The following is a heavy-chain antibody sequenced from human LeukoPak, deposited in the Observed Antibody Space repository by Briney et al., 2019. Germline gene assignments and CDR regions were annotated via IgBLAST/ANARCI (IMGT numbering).Heavy chain of an antibody. D-gene: IGHD3-9*01. V-gene: IGHV4-38-2*02. CDR1: GYSISSDYY. CDR3: ARQYSDILTGYHRGELYWYFDL. CDR2: IYHSGYT. Sequence: SETLSLTCTVSGYSISSDYYWGWIRQPPGKGLEWIGSIYHSGYTYYNPSLKSRVTISVDTSKNQFSLKLSSVTAADTAVYYCARQYSDILTGYHRGELYWYFDLWGRGTLVTVSS. J-gene: IGHJ2*01.